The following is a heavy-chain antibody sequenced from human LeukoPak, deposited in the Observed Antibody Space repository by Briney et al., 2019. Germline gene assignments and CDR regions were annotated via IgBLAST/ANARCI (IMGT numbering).Heavy chain of an antibody. CDR3: AKGGSTSSSWYVGY. CDR2: ISWNSGSI. Sequence: PGGSLRLSCAASGFTFDDYAMHWVRQAPGKGLEWVSGISWNSGSIGYADSVKGRSTISRDSAKNSLYLQMNSLRAEDTALYYCAKGGSTSSSWYVGYWGQGTLVTVSS. D-gene: IGHD6-13*01. CDR1: GFTFDDYA. J-gene: IGHJ4*02. V-gene: IGHV3-9*01.